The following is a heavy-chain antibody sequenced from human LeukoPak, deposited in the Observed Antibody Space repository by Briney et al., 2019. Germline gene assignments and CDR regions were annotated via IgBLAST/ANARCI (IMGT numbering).Heavy chain of an antibody. J-gene: IGHJ6*02. V-gene: IGHV1-69*04. CDR3: ARGGGYCSGGSCYTPPGYYYGMDV. Sequence: ASVKVSCKASGGTFSSYAISWVRQAPGQGLEWMGRIIPIFGIANYAQKFQGRVTITADKSTSTAYMELSSLRSEDTAVYYCARGGGYCSGGSCYTPPGYYYGMDVWGQGTTVTVSS. D-gene: IGHD2-15*01. CDR2: IIPIFGIA. CDR1: GGTFSSYA.